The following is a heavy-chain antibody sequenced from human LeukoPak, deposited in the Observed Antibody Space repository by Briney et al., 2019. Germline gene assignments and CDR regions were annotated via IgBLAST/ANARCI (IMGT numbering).Heavy chain of an antibody. Sequence: SETLSLTCTVSGDSLSSGTYYWRWIRQPPGKGLEWIGYMYYSGSTNYNPSLKSRVTISVDTSKNHFSLKLSSMTAADTAVYYCARVPLRSFDLDSFDIWGQGTMVTVSS. D-gene: IGHD3-9*01. CDR3: ARVPLRSFDLDSFDI. J-gene: IGHJ3*02. CDR1: GDSLSSGTYY. CDR2: MYYSGST. V-gene: IGHV4-61*03.